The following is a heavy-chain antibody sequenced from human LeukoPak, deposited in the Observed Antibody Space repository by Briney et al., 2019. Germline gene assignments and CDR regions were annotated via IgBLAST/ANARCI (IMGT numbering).Heavy chain of an antibody. CDR2: IKQDGSEK. Sequence: GGSLRLSCAGSGFTFSRYWMSWVRQAPGKGLEWVANIKQDGSEKYYVDSVKGRFTISRDNAKNSLYLQMNSLRAEDTAVYYCARGRYSQLFDYWGQGTLVTVSS. D-gene: IGHD1-1*01. CDR3: ARGRYSQLFDY. J-gene: IGHJ4*02. CDR1: GFTFSRYW. V-gene: IGHV3-7*01.